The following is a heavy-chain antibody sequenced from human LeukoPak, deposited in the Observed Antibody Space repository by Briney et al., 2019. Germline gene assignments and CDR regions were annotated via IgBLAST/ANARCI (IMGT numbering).Heavy chain of an antibody. CDR2: IYPGDSDT. V-gene: IGHV5-51*01. J-gene: IGHJ4*02. D-gene: IGHD3-10*01. CDR3: ARGDYYGISRFDY. CDR1: GYSFASYW. Sequence: GESLKISCEGSGYSFASYWIGWVRQMPGKGLEWMGIIYPGDSDTRYSPSFQSQVTISADKSINTAYLQWSSLKASDTAMYYCARGDYYGISRFDYWGQGTLVTVSS.